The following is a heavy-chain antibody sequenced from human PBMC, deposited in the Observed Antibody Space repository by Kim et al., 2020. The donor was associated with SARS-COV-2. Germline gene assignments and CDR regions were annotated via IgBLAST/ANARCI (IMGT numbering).Heavy chain of an antibody. CDR1: GFTFSNTW. CDR2: IKNKAQGATT. CDR3: TTDATPTLSNYFDY. D-gene: IGHD2-15*01. J-gene: IGHJ4*02. Sequence: GGSLRLSCAASGFTFSNTWMTSVRQAPGKGLEWVGRIKNKAQGATTDYAAPVKGRFTISRDDSENTLYLQMNSLKIEDTAVYYCTTDATPTLSNYFDYWGQGTLVTVSS. V-gene: IGHV3-15*01.